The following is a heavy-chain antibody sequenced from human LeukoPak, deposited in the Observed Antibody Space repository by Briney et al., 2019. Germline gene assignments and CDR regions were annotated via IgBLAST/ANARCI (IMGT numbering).Heavy chain of an antibody. Sequence: GGSLRLSCAASGFTFSSYAMSWVRQAPGKGLEWVSAISGSGGSTYYADSVKGRFTISRDNSKNTLYLQMNSLRAEDTAVYYCAKGEASIPGIAVGIFDYWGQGTLVTVSS. CDR2: ISGSGGST. CDR1: GFTFSSYA. J-gene: IGHJ4*02. D-gene: IGHD6-19*01. V-gene: IGHV3-23*01. CDR3: AKGEASIPGIAVGIFDY.